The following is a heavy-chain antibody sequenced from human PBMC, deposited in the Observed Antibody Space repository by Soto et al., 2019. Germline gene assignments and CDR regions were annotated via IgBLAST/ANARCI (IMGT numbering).Heavy chain of an antibody. Sequence: QVQLQESGPGLVKPSQTLSLTCTVSGGSINSGGYCWSWIRQHPGKGLEWIGCISYGGSTPYNASLCSRVTIAVDTSKNQFSLNLSPVTAADTAVDYCARWILVWGQGTLITVSS. CDR3: ARWILV. V-gene: IGHV4-31*03. J-gene: IGHJ4*02. CDR1: GGSINSGGYC. CDR2: ISYGGST. D-gene: IGHD5-18*01.